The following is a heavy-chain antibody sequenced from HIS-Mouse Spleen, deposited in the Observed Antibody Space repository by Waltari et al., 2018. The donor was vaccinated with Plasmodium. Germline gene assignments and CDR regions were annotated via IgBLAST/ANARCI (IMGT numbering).Heavy chain of an antibody. CDR1: GFTFSSYW. Sequence: EVQLVESGGGLVQPGGSLRLSCAASGFTFSSYWMHWVRQAPGKGLVWVSRIKSEWSRTRYADSVKGRFTIPRDNAKNTLYLQMNSLRAEDTAVYYCARTIAVVGTGDALDIWGQGTMVTVSS. CDR2: IKSEWSRT. CDR3: ARTIAVVGTGDALDI. D-gene: IGHD6-13*01. V-gene: IGHV3-74*01. J-gene: IGHJ3*02.